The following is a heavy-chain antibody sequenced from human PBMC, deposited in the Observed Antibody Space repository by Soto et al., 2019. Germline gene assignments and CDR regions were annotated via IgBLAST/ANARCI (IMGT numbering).Heavy chain of an antibody. CDR3: ARERSGDYDDAFDI. Sequence: GGSLRLSCAASGFTFSSYSMNWVRQAPGKGLEWVSSISSSSSYIYYADSVKGRFTISRDNAKNSLYLQMNSLRAEDTAVYYCARERSGDYDDAFDIWGQGKMVTVSS. CDR2: ISSSSSYI. J-gene: IGHJ3*02. D-gene: IGHD4-17*01. CDR1: GFTFSSYS. V-gene: IGHV3-21*01.